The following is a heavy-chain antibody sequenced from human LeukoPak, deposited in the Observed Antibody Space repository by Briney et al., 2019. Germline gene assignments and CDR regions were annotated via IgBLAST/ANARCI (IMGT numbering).Heavy chain of an antibody. CDR1: GFTFSSYG. CDR2: ISGSGGST. Sequence: PGGSLRLSCAASGFTFSSYGMSWVRQAPGKGLEWVSAISGSGGSTYYADSVKGRFTISRDNSKNTLYLQMNSLGAEDTAVYYCARTRITMVRGDYSDLLDYWGQGTLVTVSS. V-gene: IGHV3-23*01. CDR3: ARTRITMVRGDYSDLLDY. D-gene: IGHD3-10*01. J-gene: IGHJ4*02.